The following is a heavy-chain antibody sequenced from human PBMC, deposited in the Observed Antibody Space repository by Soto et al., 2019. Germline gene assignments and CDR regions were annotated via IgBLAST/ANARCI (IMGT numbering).Heavy chain of an antibody. D-gene: IGHD4-17*01. CDR2: IIPIFGTA. CDR3: ASMTTVTRAFDI. J-gene: IGHJ3*02. CDR1: GGTFSSYA. Sequence: SVKVSCKASGGTFSSYAISWVRQAPGQGLEWMGGIIPIFGTANYAQKFQGRVTITADESTSTAYMELSSLRSEDTAVYYCASMTTVTRAFDIWGQGTMVTVSS. V-gene: IGHV1-69*13.